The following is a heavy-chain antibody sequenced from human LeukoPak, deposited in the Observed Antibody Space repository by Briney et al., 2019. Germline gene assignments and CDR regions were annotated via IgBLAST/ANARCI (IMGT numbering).Heavy chain of an antibody. J-gene: IGHJ4*02. CDR3: ARGTTDDY. V-gene: IGHV1-46*01. CDR2: INPSGGST. CDR1: GYTFISYY. D-gene: IGHD1-1*01. Sequence: ASVTVSCKASGYTFISYYIDWVRQAPGQGLEWMGVINPSGGSTRYAQKFQGRVTMTGDPSTRTVYMELSSLTSDDTAVYYCARGTTDDYWGQGTPVTVSS.